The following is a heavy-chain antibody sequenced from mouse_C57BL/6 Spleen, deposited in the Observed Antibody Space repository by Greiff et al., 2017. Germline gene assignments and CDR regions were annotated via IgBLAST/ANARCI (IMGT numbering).Heavy chain of an antibody. V-gene: IGHV5-16*01. J-gene: IGHJ4*01. Sequence: EVQRVESEGGLVQPGSSMKLSCTASGFTFSDYYMAWVRQVPEKGLEWVANINYDGSSTYYLDSLKSRFIISRDNAKNILYLQMSSLKSEDTATYYCARDELLRPMDYWGQGTSVTVSS. CDR1: GFTFSDYY. D-gene: IGHD1-1*01. CDR2: INYDGSST. CDR3: ARDELLRPMDY.